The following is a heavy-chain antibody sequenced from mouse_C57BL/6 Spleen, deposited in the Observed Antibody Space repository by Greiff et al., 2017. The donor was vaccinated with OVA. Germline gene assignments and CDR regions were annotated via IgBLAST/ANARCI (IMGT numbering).Heavy chain of an antibody. J-gene: IGHJ2*01. D-gene: IGHD3-2*02. CDR3: AQTAQATGTFDY. CDR1: GYTFTSYW. V-gene: IGHV1-61*01. CDR2: IYPSDSET. Sequence: QVQLQQPGAELVRPGSSVKLSCKASGYTFTSYWMDWVKQRPGQGLEWIGNIYPSDSETHYNQKFKDKATLTVDKSSSTAYMQLSSLTSEDSAFYYCAQTAQATGTFDYWGQGTTLTVSS.